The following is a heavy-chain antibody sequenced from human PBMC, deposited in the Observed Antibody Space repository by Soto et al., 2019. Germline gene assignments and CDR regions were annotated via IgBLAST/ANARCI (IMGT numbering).Heavy chain of an antibody. CDR2: IFFSGNT. CDR1: GASVNSGDFH. CDR3: TRDSPPPPYFSYFGMDV. J-gene: IGHJ6*02. Sequence: QVQLQESGPGLVKPSQTLSLTCTVSGASVNSGDFHWSWIHQRPGAGLEWIGYIFFSGNTYYNPSLRGRLTISMDTSKNLFSLMLTSMTAADSAVYYCTRDSPPPPYFSYFGMDVWGQGTTVTVSS. V-gene: IGHV4-31*03.